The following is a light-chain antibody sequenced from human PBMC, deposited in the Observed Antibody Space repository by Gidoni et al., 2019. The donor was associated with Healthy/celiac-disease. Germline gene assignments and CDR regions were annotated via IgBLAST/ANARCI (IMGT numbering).Light chain of an antibody. CDR3: YSAADVV. CDR1: VLAKKY. J-gene: IGLJ2*01. V-gene: IGLV3-27*01. Sequence: SYVLTQPSPVSVSPGHTARITCSGDVLAKKYARWFQQKPGQAPVLLIYKDSERPSGIPERFSGSSSGTTVTLTISGAQVEDEADYYCYSAADVVFGGGTKLTVL. CDR2: KDS.